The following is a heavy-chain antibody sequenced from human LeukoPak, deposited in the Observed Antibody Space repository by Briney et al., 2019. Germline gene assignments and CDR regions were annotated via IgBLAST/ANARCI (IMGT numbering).Heavy chain of an antibody. CDR3: ARREDFWYFDL. CDR2: IYYTGST. J-gene: IGHJ2*01. V-gene: IGHV4-61*05. Sequence: SETLSLTCTVSGGSISTSTYYWSWIRQPPGKGLEWIGYIYYTGSTYYNPSLKSRVTFSVDTSKNHFSLNLISVTAADTAVYYCARREDFWYFDLWGRGTLVTVSS. CDR1: GGSISTSTYY.